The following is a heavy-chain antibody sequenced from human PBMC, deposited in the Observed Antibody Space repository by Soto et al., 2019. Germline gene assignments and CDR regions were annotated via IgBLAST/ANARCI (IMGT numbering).Heavy chain of an antibody. CDR3: ARSFGWYAIDQ. J-gene: IGHJ4*02. Sequence: SETLSLTCAVSSASISSEQRWSWVRQPPGKGLEWIGEIHHSGNTNSNPSLKSRVTMSVDKSKNQFSLNLNSLTAADTAIYYCARSFGWYAIDQWSQGTLVTVPQ. D-gene: IGHD6-19*01. V-gene: IGHV4-4*02. CDR1: SASISSEQR. CDR2: IHHSGNT.